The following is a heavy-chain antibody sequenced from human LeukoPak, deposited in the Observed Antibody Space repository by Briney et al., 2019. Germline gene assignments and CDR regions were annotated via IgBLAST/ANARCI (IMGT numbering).Heavy chain of an antibody. J-gene: IGHJ4*02. CDR3: ARGRQLELLRGGFDY. CDR1: GFTFSSYV. D-gene: IGHD1-7*01. V-gene: IGHV3-23*01. CDR2: ISSSGDST. Sequence: QAGGSLRLSCAASGFTFSSYVMTWVRQAPGKGLEWVSSISSSGDSTYYADSVKGRFTISRDNAKNSLYLQMNSLRAEDTAVYYCARGRQLELLRGGFDYWGQGTLVTVSS.